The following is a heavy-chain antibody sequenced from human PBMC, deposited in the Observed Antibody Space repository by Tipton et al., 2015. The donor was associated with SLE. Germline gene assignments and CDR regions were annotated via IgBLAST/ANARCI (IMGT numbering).Heavy chain of an antibody. CDR3: ARTGYSSSWLYFQR. CDR2: IYYSGST. D-gene: IGHD6-13*01. J-gene: IGHJ1*01. Sequence: TLSLTCTVSGGSISSHYWSWIRQPPGKGLEWIGYIYYSGSTNYNPSLKSRVTISVDTSKNHFSLKLSSVTAADTAVYYCARTGYSSSWLYFQRWGQGTLVTVSS. V-gene: IGHV4-59*11. CDR1: GGSISSHY.